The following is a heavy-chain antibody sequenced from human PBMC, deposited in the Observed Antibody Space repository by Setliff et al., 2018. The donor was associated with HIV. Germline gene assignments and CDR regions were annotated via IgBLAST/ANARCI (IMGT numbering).Heavy chain of an antibody. CDR3: VRGFCSSTTCYEDYYYRDV. CDR1: GGSISGYY. Sequence: SETLSLTCTVSGGSISGYYWSWIRQPPGKGLEWIGTIFYTGNTNYNPSLKSRVTLSGGMSENQLFLRLTSVTAADTAVYYCVRGFCSSTTCYEDYYYRDVWGKGSKVTVSS. CDR2: IFYTGNT. V-gene: IGHV4-59*01. J-gene: IGHJ6*03. D-gene: IGHD2-2*01.